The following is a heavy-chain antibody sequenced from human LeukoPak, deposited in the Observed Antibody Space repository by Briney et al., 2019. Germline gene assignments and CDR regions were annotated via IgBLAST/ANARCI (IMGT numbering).Heavy chain of an antibody. J-gene: IGHJ4*02. CDR3: ARGRLAVAGISKTLWN. D-gene: IGHD6-19*01. Sequence: PSETLSLTCAVYGGSFSDYYWSWIRQPPGKGLEWIGEINHSGSTNYNPSLKSRVTISVDTSKNQFSLKLSSVTAADTAVYYCARGRLAVAGISKTLWNWGQGTLVTVSS. V-gene: IGHV4-34*01. CDR2: INHSGST. CDR1: GGSFSDYY.